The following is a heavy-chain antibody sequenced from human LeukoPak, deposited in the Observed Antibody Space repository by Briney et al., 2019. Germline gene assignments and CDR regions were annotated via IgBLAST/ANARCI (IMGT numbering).Heavy chain of an antibody. CDR3: ARLTFGGVIGFDY. CDR2: VSSSGSHM. D-gene: IGHD3-16*02. Sequence: GGSLRLSCAASGFTFSSYSMNWVRQAPGKGLEWVSSVSSSGSHMYYADSVKGRFTISRDNAKNSLYLQMNTLRAEDTAVYYCARLTFGGVIGFDYWGQGTLVTVSS. J-gene: IGHJ4*02. V-gene: IGHV3-21*01. CDR1: GFTFSSYS.